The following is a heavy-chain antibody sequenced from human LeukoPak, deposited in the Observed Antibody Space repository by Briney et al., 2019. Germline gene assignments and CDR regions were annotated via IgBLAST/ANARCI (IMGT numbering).Heavy chain of an antibody. V-gene: IGHV6-1*01. CDR3: AREGGYDYHSGTNWFDP. CDR1: GDSVSSNSAA. D-gene: IGHD5-12*01. Sequence: PSQTLSLTCAISGDSVSSNSAAWNWIRQSPSRGLEWLGRTYYRSKWYNDYAVSVKSRITINPDTSKNQFSLQLNSVTPEDTAVYYCAREGGYDYHSGTNWFDPWGQGTLVTVSS. CDR2: TYYRSKWYN. J-gene: IGHJ5*02.